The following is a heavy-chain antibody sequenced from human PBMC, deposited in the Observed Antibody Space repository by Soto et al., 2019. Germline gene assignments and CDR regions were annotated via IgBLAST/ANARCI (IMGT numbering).Heavy chain of an antibody. V-gene: IGHV3-23*01. CDR3: AKDDYYDSSGSFDY. CDR1: GFTFSSYA. CDR2: ISGSGGST. J-gene: IGHJ4*02. D-gene: IGHD3-22*01. Sequence: GGSLRLSCAASGFTFSSYAMSWVRQAPGKGLEWVSAISGSGGSTYYADSAKGRFTISRDNSKNTLYLQMNSLRAEDTAVYYCAKDDYYDSSGSFDYWGQGTLVTVSS.